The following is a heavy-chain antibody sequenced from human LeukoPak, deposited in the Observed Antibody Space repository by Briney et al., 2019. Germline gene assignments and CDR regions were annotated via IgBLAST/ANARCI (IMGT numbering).Heavy chain of an antibody. V-gene: IGHV4-31*03. CDR2: IYYSGST. J-gene: IGHJ4*02. D-gene: IGHD3-3*01. Sequence: SETLSLNCTVSGGSISSGGYYWSWIRQHPGKGLEWIGYIYYSGSTYYNPSLKSRVTISVDTSKNQFSLKLSSVTAADTAVYYCATYYDFWSDKGGFFDYWGQGTLVTVSS. CDR1: GGSISSGGYY. CDR3: ATYYDFWSDKGGFFDY.